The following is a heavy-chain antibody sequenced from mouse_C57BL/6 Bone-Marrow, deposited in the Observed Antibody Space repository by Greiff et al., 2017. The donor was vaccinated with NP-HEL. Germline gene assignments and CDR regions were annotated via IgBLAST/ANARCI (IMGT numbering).Heavy chain of an antibody. J-gene: IGHJ2*01. Sequence: EVHLVESGGGLVKPGGSLNLSCAASGFTFSDYGMHWVRQAPETGLEWVAYISSGSSTIYYADTVKGRFTISRDNAKNTLFLQMTRLRSEDTAMYYCASSSPYYFDYWGQGTTLTVSS. CDR1: GFTFSDYG. V-gene: IGHV5-17*01. CDR2: ISSGSSTI. CDR3: ASSSPYYFDY. D-gene: IGHD1-1*01.